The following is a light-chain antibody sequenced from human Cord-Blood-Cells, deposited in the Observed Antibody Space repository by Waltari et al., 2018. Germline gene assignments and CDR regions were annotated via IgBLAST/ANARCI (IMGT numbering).Light chain of an antibody. V-gene: IGKV3-11*01. CDR3: QQRSNWPT. CDR2: DAS. Sequence: EIVLTQSPATLSLSPGERATSSCRASQSVSSYLAWYQQKPGQAPRLLIYDASNRATGIPARFSGSGSGTDFTLTISSLEPEDFAVYYCQQRSNWPTFGQGTKVEIK. J-gene: IGKJ1*01. CDR1: QSVSSY.